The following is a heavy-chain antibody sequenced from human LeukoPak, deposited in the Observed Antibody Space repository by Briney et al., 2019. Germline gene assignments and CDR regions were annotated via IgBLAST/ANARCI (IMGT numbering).Heavy chain of an antibody. Sequence: ASVKVSCKASGYTFTGVYIHWVRQAPGQGLEWMAWINPQSGATNYAQKFQGRVTMTRDMSINTAYMEVTSLRFDDTAVYYCTRGGDASGLYFAYWGQGTLVTVSS. D-gene: IGHD2-15*01. V-gene: IGHV1-2*02. CDR3: TRGGDASGLYFAY. CDR1: GYTFTGVY. CDR2: INPQSGAT. J-gene: IGHJ4*02.